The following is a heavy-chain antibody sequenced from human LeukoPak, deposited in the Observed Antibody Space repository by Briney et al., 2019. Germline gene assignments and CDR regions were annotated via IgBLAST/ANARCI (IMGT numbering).Heavy chain of an antibody. CDR2: ISSSGSTI. D-gene: IGHD5-18*01. CDR1: GFTFSDYY. J-gene: IGHJ3*02. CDR3: ARAAEGYSYGYGAFDI. V-gene: IGHV3-11*01. Sequence: PGGSLRLSCAASGFTFSDYYMSWIRQAPGKGLEWVSYISSSGSTIYYADSVKGRFTISRDNAKNSLYLQMNSLRAEDTALYHCARAAEGYSYGYGAFDIWGQGTMVTVSS.